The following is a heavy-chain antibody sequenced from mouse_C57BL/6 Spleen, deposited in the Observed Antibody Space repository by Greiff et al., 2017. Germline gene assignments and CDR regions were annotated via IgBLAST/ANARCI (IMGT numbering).Heavy chain of an antibody. D-gene: IGHD4-1*01. Sequence: VKLQQPGAELVKPGASVKLSCKASGYTFTSYWMHWVKQRPGQGLEWIGMIHPNSGSTNYNEKFKSKATLTVDKSSSTAYMQLSSLTSEDSAVYYCARRDGTYYLDYWGQGTTLTVSS. CDR1: GYTFTSYW. CDR3: ARRDGTYYLDY. V-gene: IGHV1-64*01. CDR2: IHPNSGST. J-gene: IGHJ2*01.